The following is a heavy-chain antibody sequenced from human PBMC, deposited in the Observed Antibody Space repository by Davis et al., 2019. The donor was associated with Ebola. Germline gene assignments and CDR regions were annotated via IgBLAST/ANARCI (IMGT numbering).Heavy chain of an antibody. CDR1: GYTFTSYA. V-gene: IGHV1-3*01. D-gene: IGHD3-22*01. Sequence: AASVKVSCKASGYTFTSYAMHWVRQAPGQRLEWMGWINAGNGNTKYSQKFQERVTITRDMSTSTAYMELSSLRSEDTAVYYCAAENGWLDGLDYWGQGTLVTVSS. CDR3: AAENGWLDGLDY. J-gene: IGHJ4*02. CDR2: INAGNGNT.